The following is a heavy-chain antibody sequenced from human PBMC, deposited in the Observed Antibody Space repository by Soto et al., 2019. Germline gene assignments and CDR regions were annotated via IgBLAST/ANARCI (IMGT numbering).Heavy chain of an antibody. CDR3: AKEFVIVVVTAPHYYGMDV. D-gene: IGHD2-21*02. J-gene: IGHJ6*02. CDR2: VGVNTDST. CDR1: GFTFNSFA. V-gene: IGHV3-23*01. Sequence: GGSLRLSCAASGFTFNSFAMKWVRQAPGKGLEWVSTVGVNTDSTYYADSVKGRFTISRDNSKNAPYLQMNSLRAEDTAVYYCAKEFVIVVVTAPHYYGMDVWGQGTTVTVSS.